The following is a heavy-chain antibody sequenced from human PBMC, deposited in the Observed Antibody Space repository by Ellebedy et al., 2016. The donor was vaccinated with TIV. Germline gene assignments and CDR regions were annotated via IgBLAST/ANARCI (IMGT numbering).Heavy chain of an antibody. Sequence: GESLKISCKGSGYSFTSYWISWVRQMPGKGLEWMGRIDPSDSYTNYSPSFQGHVTISADKSISTAYLQWRSLKASDTAMYYCARDRKVLPYCGGDCYSYHDAFDIWGQGTMVTVSS. J-gene: IGHJ3*02. CDR2: IDPSDSYT. CDR1: GYSFTSYW. D-gene: IGHD2-21*02. V-gene: IGHV5-10-1*01. CDR3: ARDRKVLPYCGGDCYSYHDAFDI.